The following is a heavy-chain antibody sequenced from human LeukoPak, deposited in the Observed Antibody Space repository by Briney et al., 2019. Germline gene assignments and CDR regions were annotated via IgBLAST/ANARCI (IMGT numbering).Heavy chain of an antibody. CDR1: GFSFSTSW. CDR2: IKEDGSEK. CDR3: TSTSS. J-gene: IGHJ5*02. Sequence: PGGSLRLSCAASGFSFSTSWMSWVRQAPGKGLEWVATIKEDGSEKHYVDSARGRFTISRDNAKNSLYLQMNSLRAEDTSVYYCTSTSSWGQGTLVTVSS. V-gene: IGHV3-7*01.